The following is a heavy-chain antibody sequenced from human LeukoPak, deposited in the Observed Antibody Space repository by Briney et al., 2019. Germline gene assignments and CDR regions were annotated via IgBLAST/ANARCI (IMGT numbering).Heavy chain of an antibody. CDR3: ARSAEEGYCSGGSCYPYKVDVY. V-gene: IGHV4-4*07. CDR2: IYTSGST. Sequence: SETLSLTCTVSGGSISSYYWSWIRQPAGKGLEWIGRIYTSGSTNYNPSLKSRVTMSVDTSKNQFSLKLSSVTASDTAVCYCARSAEEGYCSGGSCYPYKVDVYWGQGTLVTVCS. CDR1: GGSISSYY. J-gene: IGHJ4*02. D-gene: IGHD2-15*01.